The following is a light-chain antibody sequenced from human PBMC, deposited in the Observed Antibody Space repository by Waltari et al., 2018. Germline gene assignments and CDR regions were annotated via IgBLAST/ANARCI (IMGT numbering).Light chain of an antibody. Sequence: QSALTQPASVSGSPGQSITISCTGTSGDIGGYHYVSWYQQHPGKAPKLLIYDVTSGPSGVSNRFSGSKSGNTASLTISGLQSEDEADYYCTSYTSTNTGIFGGGTKVTV. CDR2: DVT. CDR1: SGDIGGYHY. CDR3: TSYTSTNTGI. V-gene: IGLV2-14*03. J-gene: IGLJ2*01.